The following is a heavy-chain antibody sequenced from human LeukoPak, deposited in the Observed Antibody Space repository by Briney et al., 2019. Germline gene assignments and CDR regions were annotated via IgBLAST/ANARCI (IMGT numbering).Heavy chain of an antibody. J-gene: IGHJ6*02. CDR3: ARVRVATIGAYYYYAMDV. CDR1: GYTFTSYA. CDR2: INAGNGNT. D-gene: IGHD5-12*01. Sequence: ASVKVSCKASGYTFTSYAMHWVRQAPGQRLEWMGWINAGNGNTKYSQKFQGRVTITRDTSASTAYMELWSLRSDDTAVYYCARVRVATIGAYYYYAMDVWGQGTTVTVSS. V-gene: IGHV1-3*01.